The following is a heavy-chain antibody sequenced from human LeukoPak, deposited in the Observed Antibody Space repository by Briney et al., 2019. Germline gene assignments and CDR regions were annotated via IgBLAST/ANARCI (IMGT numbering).Heavy chain of an antibody. V-gene: IGHV4-34*01. CDR1: GGSFSGYY. CDR2: INHSGST. CDR3: AREGNDYYYDSSGDDY. Sequence: SETLSLTCAVYGGSFSGYYWSWIRQPPGKGLEWIGEINHSGSTNYNPSLKSRVTISVDTSKNQFSLKLSSVTAADTAVYYCAREGNDYYYDSSGDDYWGQGTLVTVSS. D-gene: IGHD3-22*01. J-gene: IGHJ4*02.